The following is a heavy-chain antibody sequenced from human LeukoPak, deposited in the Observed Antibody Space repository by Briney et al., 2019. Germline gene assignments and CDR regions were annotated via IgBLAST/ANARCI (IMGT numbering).Heavy chain of an antibody. CDR1: GFTFSIHW. CDR2: IKPDGNDK. D-gene: IGHD5-24*01. J-gene: IGHJ4*02. CDR3: TTIDCEY. Sequence: GGSLRLSCAASGFTFSIHWMTWVRQAPGKGLEWVATIKPDGNDKYLVDSVKGRFTVSRDNAKTSLYLQMNSLRAEDPAMYYFTTIDCEYWGQGTLVTVSS. V-gene: IGHV3-7*03.